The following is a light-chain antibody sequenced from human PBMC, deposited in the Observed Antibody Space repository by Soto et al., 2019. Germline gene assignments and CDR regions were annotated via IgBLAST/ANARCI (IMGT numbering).Light chain of an antibody. CDR1: ESVSSRF. J-gene: IGKJ1*01. CDR3: QHYGNSLWT. CDR2: RTS. V-gene: IGKV3-20*01. Sequence: ELVLTQSPGTLSLSPGENATLSCRASESVSSRFLTWYQQKPGQAPRLIIFRTSNRVTGIPDRFSGGGSGTDFTLTISRLEPEDFAVYFCQHYGNSLWTFGQGTKVDIK.